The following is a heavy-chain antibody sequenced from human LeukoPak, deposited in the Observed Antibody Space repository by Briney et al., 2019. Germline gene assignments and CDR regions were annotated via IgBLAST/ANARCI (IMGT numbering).Heavy chain of an antibody. J-gene: IGHJ4*02. V-gene: IGHV3-48*03. CDR3: ARPFDGSGESCRLQY. D-gene: IGHD3-10*01. CDR2: ISISGSNR. Sequence: PGGYLRLSCAVSGFTFSSYEMNWLCQAPGKGLEGVSYISISGSNRYYAASVKGRSTISRDNAKNSLYLQMNSLRAEDTAIYYCARPFDGSGESCRLQYWGQGALVIVSS. CDR1: GFTFSSYE.